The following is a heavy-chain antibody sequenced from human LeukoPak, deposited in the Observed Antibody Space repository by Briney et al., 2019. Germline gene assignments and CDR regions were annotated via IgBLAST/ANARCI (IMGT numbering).Heavy chain of an antibody. CDR3: ARDSRLLYYFDY. J-gene: IGHJ4*02. D-gene: IGHD1-26*01. CDR1: GYTFTSYD. CDR2: MNPNSGNT. Sequence: GASVKVSCKASGYTFTSYDINWVRQTTGQGLEWMGWMNPNSGNTGYAQKFQGRVTMTRTTSMSTAYMELNSLRSEDTAVYYCARDSRLLYYFDYWGQGTLVTVSS. V-gene: IGHV1-8*01.